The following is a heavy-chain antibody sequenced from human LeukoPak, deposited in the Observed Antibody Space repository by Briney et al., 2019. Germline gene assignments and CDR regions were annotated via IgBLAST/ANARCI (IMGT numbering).Heavy chain of an antibody. CDR2: ISASSSGI. V-gene: IGHV3-48*01. CDR3: VRDLSSVRLPFGS. J-gene: IGHJ4*02. CDR1: GFTLSLYG. D-gene: IGHD6-6*01. Sequence: PGGSLRLSCAVSGFTLSLYGMNCVRQAPGKGLEWISHISASSSGIFYADSVKGRFITSRDNTRSSLYLQMNSLRAEDTAVYYCVRDLSSVRLPFGSWGQGTLVTVSS.